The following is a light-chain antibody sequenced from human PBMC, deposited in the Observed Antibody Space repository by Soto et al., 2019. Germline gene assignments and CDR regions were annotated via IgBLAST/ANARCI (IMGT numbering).Light chain of an antibody. V-gene: IGLV1-40*01. Sequence: QSCLTQPPSGSGAPGQRVTISCSWSSSNLGAGYDVQWYRQFPGTAPKLLIYANSVRPSGVPDRFSGSKSGTSASLAITGLKAEDEADYYCQSYDSSLIVSKVFGTGTKLTVL. CDR1: SSNLGAGYD. CDR2: ANS. CDR3: QSYDSSLIVSKV. J-gene: IGLJ1*01.